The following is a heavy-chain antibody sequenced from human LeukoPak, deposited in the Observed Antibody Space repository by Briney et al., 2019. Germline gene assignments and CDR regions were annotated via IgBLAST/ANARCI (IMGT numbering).Heavy chain of an antibody. V-gene: IGHV3-74*01. J-gene: IGHJ4*02. Sequence: GGSLRLSCAASGFTFSSYWMHWVRQAPGKGLVWVSRINSDGSTTSYADSVKGRFTISRDNAKNTLYLQMNSVRAEDTAVYYCARDRGHTAIDYWGQGTLVTVSS. D-gene: IGHD5-18*01. CDR3: ARDRGHTAIDY. CDR1: GFTFSSYW. CDR2: INSDGSTT.